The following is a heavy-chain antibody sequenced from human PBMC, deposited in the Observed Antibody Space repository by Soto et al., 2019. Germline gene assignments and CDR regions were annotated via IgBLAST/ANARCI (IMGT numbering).Heavy chain of an antibody. J-gene: IGHJ5*02. Sequence: GASVKVSCKASGYTFTSYAMHWVRQAPGQRLEWMGWINAGNGNTKYSQKFQGRVTITRDTSASTAYMELSSLRSEDTAAYYCARDSRYYYDSSGYYTSNWFDPWGQGTLVTVSS. CDR3: ARDSRYYYDSSGYYTSNWFDP. V-gene: IGHV1-3*01. CDR1: GYTFTSYA. D-gene: IGHD3-22*01. CDR2: INAGNGNT.